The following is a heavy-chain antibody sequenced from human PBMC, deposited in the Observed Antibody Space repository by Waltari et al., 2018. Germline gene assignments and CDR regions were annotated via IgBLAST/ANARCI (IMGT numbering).Heavy chain of an antibody. CDR3: AREGPNWGEANFDY. V-gene: IGHV4-34*01. D-gene: IGHD7-27*01. Sequence: QVQLQQWGAGLLKPSETLSLTCAVYGGSFSGYSWRWIRQPPGKGLEWIGEINHSGSTNYNPSLKSRVTISVDTSKNQFSLKLSSVTAADTAVYYCAREGPNWGEANFDYWGQGTLVTVSS. CDR2: INHSGST. J-gene: IGHJ4*02. CDR1: GGSFSGYS.